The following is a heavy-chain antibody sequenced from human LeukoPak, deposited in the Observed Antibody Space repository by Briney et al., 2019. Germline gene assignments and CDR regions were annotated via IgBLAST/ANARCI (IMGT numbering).Heavy chain of an antibody. D-gene: IGHD2-15*01. CDR1: GGSISSYY. CDR3: ARVGIGYCSGGSCYWGYYGMDV. J-gene: IGHJ6*02. Sequence: PSETLSLTCTVSGGSISSYYWSWIRQPPGKGLEWIGYIYYSGSTNCNPSLKSRVTISVDTSKNQFSLKLSSVTAADTAVYYCARVGIGYCSGGSCYWGYYGMDVWGQGTTVTVSS. V-gene: IGHV4-59*01. CDR2: IYYSGST.